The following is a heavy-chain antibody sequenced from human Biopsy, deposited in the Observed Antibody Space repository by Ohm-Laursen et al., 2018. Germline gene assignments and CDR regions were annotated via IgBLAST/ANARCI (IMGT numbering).Heavy chain of an antibody. CDR3: ARLTGDPSY. V-gene: IGHV4-59*01. CDR1: GGSIKSYY. J-gene: IGHJ4*02. D-gene: IGHD7-27*01. Sequence: TLSLTCTVSGGSIKSYYWNWIRQSPGKGLEWIGFIYYTGHTNYNPSLKSRATISVDTSKNQFSLKVISMTAADTAVYYCARLTGDPSYWGQGILVTVSS. CDR2: IYYTGHT.